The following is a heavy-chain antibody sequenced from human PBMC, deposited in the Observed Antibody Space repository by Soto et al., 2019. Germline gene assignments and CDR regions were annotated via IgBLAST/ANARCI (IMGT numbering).Heavy chain of an antibody. CDR2: INAGNGNT. Sequence: QVQLVQSGAEEKKPGASVKVSCKASGYTFTSYAMHWVRQAPGQRLEWMGWINAGNGNTKYSQKFQGRVTITRDTPASPAYIELSSLRSEDTAVYYCARSIVVVTALDYWGQGTLGTVSS. V-gene: IGHV1-3*05. D-gene: IGHD2-21*02. J-gene: IGHJ4*02. CDR3: ARSIVVVTALDY. CDR1: GYTFTSYA.